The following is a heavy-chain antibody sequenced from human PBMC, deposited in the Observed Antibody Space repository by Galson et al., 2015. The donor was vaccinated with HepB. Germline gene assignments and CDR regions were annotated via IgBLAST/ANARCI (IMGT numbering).Heavy chain of an antibody. D-gene: IGHD4-17*01. CDR1: DYTFTSYD. V-gene: IGHV1-18*04. CDR3: ARTPTVTTSFRYWYFDL. CDR2: ISTYNGNT. Sequence: QSGAEVKKPGASVKVSCKASDYTFTSYDITWVRQAPGQGLEWMGWISTYNGNTNYAQKLQGRVTMTTDTSTSTAYMELRSLRSDDTAVYYCARTPTVTTSFRYWYFDLWGRGTLVIVSS. J-gene: IGHJ2*01.